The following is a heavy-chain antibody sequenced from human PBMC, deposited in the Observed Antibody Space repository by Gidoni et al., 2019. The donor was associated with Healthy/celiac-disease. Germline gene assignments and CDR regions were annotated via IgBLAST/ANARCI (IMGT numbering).Heavy chain of an antibody. CDR3: ARDRVVISFPVMDV. D-gene: IGHD3-22*01. Sequence: EVQLVESGGGLVQPGGSLRLSCAASRFTFSSYSMNWVRQAPGKGLEWVSYISSSSSTIYYADSVKGRFTISRDNAKNSLYLQMNSLRDEDTAVYYCARDRVVISFPVMDVWGQGTTVTVSS. CDR1: RFTFSSYS. J-gene: IGHJ6*02. CDR2: ISSSSSTI. V-gene: IGHV3-48*02.